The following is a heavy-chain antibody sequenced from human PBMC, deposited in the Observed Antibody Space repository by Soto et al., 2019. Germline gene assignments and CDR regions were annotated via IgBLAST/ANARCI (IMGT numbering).Heavy chain of an antibody. D-gene: IGHD6-13*01. CDR3: ARGGSSWCAEYYQH. Sequence: QVRLVQSGAEVKKPGASVKVSCKASGYTFRNYGISWVRQAPGQGPEWMGWISGYNGNTNYAQTLQGRVTMTTDTSTNTAYMELRSLRSDDTAVYYCARGGSSWCAEYYQHWGQGTLVIVSS. J-gene: IGHJ1*01. V-gene: IGHV1-18*01. CDR1: GYTFRNYG. CDR2: ISGYNGNT.